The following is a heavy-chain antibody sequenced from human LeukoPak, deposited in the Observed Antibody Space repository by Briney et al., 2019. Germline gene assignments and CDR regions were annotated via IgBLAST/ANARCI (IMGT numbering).Heavy chain of an antibody. CDR2: ISSSSSYI. CDR3: ARAGGYCGRISCPYYFDY. V-gene: IGHV3-21*04. J-gene: IGHJ4*02. Sequence: GGSLRLSCAASGFTFSTYSMNWVRQAPGKGLEWVSSISSSSSYIYYADSVKGRFTISRDNAKNSLYLQMNSLRAEDTAVYYCARAGGYCGRISCPYYFDYWGQGSLVAVSS. CDR1: GFTFSTYS. D-gene: IGHD2-15*01.